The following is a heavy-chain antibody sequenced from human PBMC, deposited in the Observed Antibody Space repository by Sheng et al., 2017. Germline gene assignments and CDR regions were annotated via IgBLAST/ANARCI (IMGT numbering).Heavy chain of an antibody. CDR1: GGSFSGYY. Sequence: QVQLQQWGAGLLKPSETLSLTCAVYGGSFSGYYWSWIRQPPGKGLEWIGEINHSGSTNYNPSLKSRVTISVDTSKNQFSLKLSSVTAADTAVYYCARGRYYYDSSGYYSSRGREYYFDYWGQGTLVTVSS. CDR3: ARGRYYYDSSGYYSSRGREYYFDY. V-gene: IGHV4-34*01. D-gene: IGHD3-22*01. CDR2: INHSGST. J-gene: IGHJ4*02.